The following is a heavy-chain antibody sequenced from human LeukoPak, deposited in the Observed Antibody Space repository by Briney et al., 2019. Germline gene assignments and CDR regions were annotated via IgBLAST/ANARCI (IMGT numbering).Heavy chain of an antibody. CDR3: ARGEYYYDSSGYYI. V-gene: IGHV3-7*01. CDR1: GIIITSYW. Sequence: GGSLRLSCAASGIIITSYWMSWVRQTPGKGLEWVANIKQDGSEKNYVDSVKGRFTISRDNSKNTLYLQMNSLRAEDTAVYYCARGEYYYDSSGYYIWGQGTLVTVSS. CDR2: IKQDGSEK. D-gene: IGHD3-22*01. J-gene: IGHJ4*02.